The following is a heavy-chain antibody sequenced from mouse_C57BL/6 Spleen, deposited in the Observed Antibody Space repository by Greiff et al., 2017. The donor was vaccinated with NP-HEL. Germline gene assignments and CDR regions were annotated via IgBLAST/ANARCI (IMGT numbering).Heavy chain of an antibody. D-gene: IGHD1-1*01. Sequence: EVQLVESGGDLVKPGGSLKLSCAASGFTFSSYGMSWVRQTPDKRLEWVATISSGGSYTYYPDSVKGRFTISRDNAKNTLYLQMSSLKSEDTAMYYCARQYYYGSSYGWYFDVWGTGTTVTVSS. CDR3: ARQYYYGSSYGWYFDV. CDR2: ISSGGSYT. CDR1: GFTFSSYG. V-gene: IGHV5-6*01. J-gene: IGHJ1*03.